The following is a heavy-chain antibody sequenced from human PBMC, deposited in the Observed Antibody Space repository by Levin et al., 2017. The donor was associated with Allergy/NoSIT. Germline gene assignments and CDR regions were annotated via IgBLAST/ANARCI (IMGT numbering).Heavy chain of an antibody. D-gene: IGHD3-22*01. CDR3: TTNYEELDRPYYYYGMDV. CDR1: GFTFSNAW. Sequence: GESLKISCAASGFTFSNAWMSWVRQAPGKGLEWVGRIKSKTDGGTTDYAAPVKGRFTISRDDSKNTLYLQMNSLKTEDTAVYYCTTNYEELDRPYYYYGMDVWGQGTTVTVSS. J-gene: IGHJ6*02. CDR2: IKSKTDGGTT. V-gene: IGHV3-15*01.